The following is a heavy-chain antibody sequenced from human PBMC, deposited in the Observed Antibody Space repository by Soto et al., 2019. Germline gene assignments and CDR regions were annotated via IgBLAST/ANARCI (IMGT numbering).Heavy chain of an antibody. Sequence: ASVKVSCKASGYTFTSYGISWVRQAPGQGLDWRGWISAYNGNTNYAQKLQRRVTMTTDTSTITAYMELRSLRSDDTAVYYCARSSGPITPPHYWGQGSLVTVSS. CDR3: ARSSGPITPPHY. CDR1: GYTFTSYG. CDR2: ISAYNGNT. J-gene: IGHJ4*02. D-gene: IGHD2-15*01. V-gene: IGHV1-18*01.